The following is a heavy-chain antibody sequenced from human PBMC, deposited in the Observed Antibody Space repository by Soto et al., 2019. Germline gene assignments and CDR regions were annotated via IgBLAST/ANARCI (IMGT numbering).Heavy chain of an antibody. J-gene: IGHJ3*02. CDR1: GGTLSGHC. CDR3: ARGVYGSGNYYTGPSAFDI. D-gene: IGHD3-10*01. CDR2: TIPVFNTA. Sequence: SVKVSCKASGGTLSGHCVAWLGQAPVQGLEWMGGTIPVFNTAKYAQKFQGRVTVTADKFTNIAYMELSSLRSEDTAFYFCARGVYGSGNYYTGPSAFDIWGQGTMVTVSS. V-gene: IGHV1-69*06.